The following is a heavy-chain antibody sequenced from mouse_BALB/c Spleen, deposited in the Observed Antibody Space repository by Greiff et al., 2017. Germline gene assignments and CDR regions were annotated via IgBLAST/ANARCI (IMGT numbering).Heavy chain of an antibody. V-gene: IGHV5-17*02. CDR2: ISSGSSTI. CDR1: GFTFSSFG. J-gene: IGHJ4*01. D-gene: IGHD1-1*01. Sequence: DVKLVESGGGLVQPGGSRKLSCAASGFTFSSFGMHWVRQAPEKGLEWVAYISSGSSTIYYADTVKGRFTISRDNPKNTLFLQMTSLRSEDTAMYYCARIYYYGSSYAMDYWGQGTSVTVSS. CDR3: ARIYYYGSSYAMDY.